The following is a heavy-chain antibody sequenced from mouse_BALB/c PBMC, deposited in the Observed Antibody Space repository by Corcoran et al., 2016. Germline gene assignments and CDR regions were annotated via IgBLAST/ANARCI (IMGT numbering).Heavy chain of an antibody. D-gene: IGHD2-4*01. J-gene: IGHJ3*01. CDR2: INPNNGGT. CDR3: ASGYYDYSWFAY. V-gene: IGHV1-18*01. CDR1: GYTFTDYN. Sequence: EVLLQQSGPELVKPGASVKIPCKASGYTFTDYNMDWVKQSHGKSLEWIGDINPNNGGTIYNQKFKGKATLTVDKSSSTAYMELRSLTSEDTAVYYCASGYYDYSWFAYWGQGTLVTVSA.